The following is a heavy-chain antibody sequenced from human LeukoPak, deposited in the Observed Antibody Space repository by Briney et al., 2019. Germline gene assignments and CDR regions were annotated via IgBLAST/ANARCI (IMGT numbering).Heavy chain of an antibody. J-gene: IGHJ4*02. D-gene: IGHD3-22*01. CDR1: GYTFIGYY. Sequence: ASVKVSSKASGYTFIGYYLHWVRQAPGQGLEWMGWINPNSGGTNYAQKFQGRVTMTRDTSISTAYMELSRLRSDDTAVYYCARELQWQDSSGSGYWGQGTLVTVSS. CDR2: INPNSGGT. V-gene: IGHV1-2*02. CDR3: ARELQWQDSSGSGY.